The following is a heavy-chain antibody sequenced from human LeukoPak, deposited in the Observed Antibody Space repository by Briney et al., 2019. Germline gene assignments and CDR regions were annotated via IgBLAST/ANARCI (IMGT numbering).Heavy chain of an antibody. J-gene: IGHJ5*02. Sequence: SETLSLTCAVYGGSFSDYYWSWIRQPPGKGLEWIGEISEGGSTNYNPSLNSRVTISIDTSNNHFYLKVNSVTAADTAVYYCARSGWNSGGGFDPWGQGTLVTVSS. CDR2: ISEGGST. V-gene: IGHV4-34*01. D-gene: IGHD1-26*01. CDR3: ARSGWNSGGGFDP. CDR1: GGSFSDYY.